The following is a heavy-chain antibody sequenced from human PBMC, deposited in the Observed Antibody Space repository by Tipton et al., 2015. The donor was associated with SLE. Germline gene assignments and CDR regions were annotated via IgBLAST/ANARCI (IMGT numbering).Heavy chain of an antibody. J-gene: IGHJ4*02. D-gene: IGHD1-26*01. CDR3: ARVNEGASGSYYFDY. CDR1: GFTFSSYG. V-gene: IGHV3-23*01. Sequence: SGFTFSSYGMSWVRQAPGKGLEWVSAITTTTYYVDSVKGRFTISRDNSNNTLYLQMNSLRAEDAAVYYCARVNEGASGSYYFDYWGQGTLVTVSS. CDR2: ITTTT.